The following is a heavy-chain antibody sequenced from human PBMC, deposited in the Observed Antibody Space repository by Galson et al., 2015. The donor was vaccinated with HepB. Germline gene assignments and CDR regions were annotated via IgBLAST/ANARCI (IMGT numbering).Heavy chain of an antibody. D-gene: IGHD3-22*01. CDR3: TRGHRRGWFSA. CDR2: ISGRDGET. J-gene: IGHJ5*02. CDR1: GYTFQSYG. Sequence: SVKVSCKASGYTFQSYGISWVRQAPGQGFECMGWISGRDGETQYAEKFQDRVSMTTDTAANIAYMELRSLRSNDTAVYYCTRGHRRGWFSAWGQGTLVTVSS. V-gene: IGHV1-18*01.